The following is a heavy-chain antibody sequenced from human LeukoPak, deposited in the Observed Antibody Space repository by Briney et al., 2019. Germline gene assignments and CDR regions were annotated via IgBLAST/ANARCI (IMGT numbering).Heavy chain of an antibody. Sequence: PGGSLRLSCAASGFTVSSNYMSWVRQAPGKGLEWVSVIYSGGSTYYADSVKGRFTISRDNAKNSLYLQMNSLRADDTAVYYCAKDEEGGSRGGPFDYWGQGTLVTVSP. CDR1: GFTVSSNY. V-gene: IGHV3-53*01. J-gene: IGHJ4*02. CDR2: IYSGGST. D-gene: IGHD1-26*01. CDR3: AKDEEGGSRGGPFDY.